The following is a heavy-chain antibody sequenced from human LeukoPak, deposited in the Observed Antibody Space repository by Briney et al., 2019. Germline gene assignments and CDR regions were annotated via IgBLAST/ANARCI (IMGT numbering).Heavy chain of an antibody. Sequence: ASVKVSCKASGYTFTSNDINWVRQATGQGLEWMGWMNPNSGNTGYAQKFQGRVTMSRSTSISTAYMELSSLRSEDTAVYYCARRGYYYDSSGYYYVSWGQGTLVTVSS. D-gene: IGHD3-22*01. CDR1: GYTFTSND. J-gene: IGHJ4*02. V-gene: IGHV1-8*01. CDR3: ARRGYYYDSSGYYYVS. CDR2: MNPNSGNT.